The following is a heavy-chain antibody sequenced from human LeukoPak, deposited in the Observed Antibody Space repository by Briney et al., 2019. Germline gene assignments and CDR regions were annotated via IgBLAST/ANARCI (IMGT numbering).Heavy chain of an antibody. V-gene: IGHV1-69*04. D-gene: IGHD3-10*01. CDR1: GGTFSSYA. CDR2: IIPILGIA. J-gene: IGHJ4*02. Sequence: SVKVSCKASGGTFSSYAISWVRQAPGQGLEWMGRIIPILGIANYAQKFQGRVTITADKSTSTAYMELSSLRSEDTAVYYCAKESPPWKARGDVYFDNWGQGTLVTVSS. CDR3: AKESPPWKARGDVYFDN.